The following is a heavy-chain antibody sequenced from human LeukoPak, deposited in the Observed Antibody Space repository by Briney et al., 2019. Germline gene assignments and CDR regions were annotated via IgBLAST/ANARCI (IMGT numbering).Heavy chain of an antibody. V-gene: IGHV3-21*01. CDR1: GVTFCGSR. Sequence: GGCLRLSCAASGVTFCGSRMCCVCAAPGGGVGRGWSISNSSSYLYYADAVKGRFTISRHNDKNSPYLQMNSLRAEDAAVYYCASSTIFAKADYWGQGTLVTVSS. D-gene: IGHD3-3*01. CDR2: ISNSSSYL. CDR3: ASSTIFAKADY. J-gene: IGHJ4*02.